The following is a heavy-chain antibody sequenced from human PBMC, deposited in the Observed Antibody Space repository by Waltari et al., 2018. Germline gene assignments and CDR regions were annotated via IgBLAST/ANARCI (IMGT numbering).Heavy chain of an antibody. CDR1: GFTFSSYA. CDR2: IYSGGST. D-gene: IGHD2-8*01. Sequence: EVQLLESGGGLVQPGGSLRLSCAASGFTFSSYAMSWVRQAPGKGLEWVSVIYSGGSTYYADSLKGRFTISRDNSKNTLYLQMNSLRAEDTAVYYCAKPDSPMGDAFDIWGQGTMVTVSS. CDR3: AKPDSPMGDAFDI. V-gene: IGHV3-23*03. J-gene: IGHJ3*02.